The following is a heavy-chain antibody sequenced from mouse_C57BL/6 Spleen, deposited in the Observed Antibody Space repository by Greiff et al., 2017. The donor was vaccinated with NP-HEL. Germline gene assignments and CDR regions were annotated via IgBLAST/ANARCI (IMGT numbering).Heavy chain of an antibody. D-gene: IGHD1-1*01. V-gene: IGHV3-6*01. CDR3: AREGYYYGSSPDV. CDR1: GYSITSGYY. Sequence: EVKLQESGPGLVKPSQSLSLTCSVTGYSITSGYYWNWIRQFPGNKLEWMGYISYDGSNNYNPSPKNRISITRETSKNQFFLKLNSVTTEDTAAYYCAREGYYYGSSPDVWGTGTTVTVSS. CDR2: ISYDGSN. J-gene: IGHJ1*03.